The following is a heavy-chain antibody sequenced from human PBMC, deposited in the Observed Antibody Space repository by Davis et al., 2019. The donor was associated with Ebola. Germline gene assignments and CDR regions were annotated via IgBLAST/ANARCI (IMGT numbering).Heavy chain of an antibody. Sequence: GGSLRLSCAASGFSFSSYAMHWVRQAPGKGLEWVSSIWSEGTNGYYADSVRGRFIISRDDSKNTLYLQMNSLRAEDTAVYYCAREEGSSRWRNNWFDCWGQGTLVTVSS. CDR3: AREEGSSRWRNNWFDC. V-gene: IGHV3-33*01. J-gene: IGHJ5*01. CDR1: GFSFSSYA. CDR2: IWSEGTNG. D-gene: IGHD2-2*01.